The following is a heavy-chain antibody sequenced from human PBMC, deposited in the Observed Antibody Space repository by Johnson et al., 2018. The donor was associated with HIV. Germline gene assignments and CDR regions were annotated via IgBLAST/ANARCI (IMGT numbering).Heavy chain of an antibody. CDR2: ISWTSGSI. J-gene: IGHJ3*02. V-gene: IGHV3-9*01. Sequence: VQLVESGGGLVQPGRSLRLSCPASGFTFDDYAMHWVRPAPGQGLEWVAGISWTSGSIGYADAVKGRFTTTRDNAKNSLYLQMNSLRAEDTAVYYCAKGEQLVISRKGHDAFDIWGQGTMVTVSS. CDR1: GFTFDDYA. CDR3: AKGEQLVISRKGHDAFDI. D-gene: IGHD6-6*01.